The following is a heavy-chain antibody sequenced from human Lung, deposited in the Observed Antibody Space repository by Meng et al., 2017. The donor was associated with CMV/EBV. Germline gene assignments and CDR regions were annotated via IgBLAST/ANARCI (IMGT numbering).Heavy chain of an antibody. V-gene: IGHV4-39*07. CDR2: IYYSGST. D-gene: IGHD6-13*01. CDR3: ARDQVRAAAGIWEPDHAFDI. J-gene: IGHJ3*02. CDR1: GGPISSSSYY. Sequence: LXCTAPGGPISSSSYYWGWIRQPPGKGLEWIGSIYYSGSTYYNPSLKSRVTISVDTSKNQFSLKLSSVTGADTAVYYCARDQVRAAAGIWEPDHAFDIWGQGTIVTVSS.